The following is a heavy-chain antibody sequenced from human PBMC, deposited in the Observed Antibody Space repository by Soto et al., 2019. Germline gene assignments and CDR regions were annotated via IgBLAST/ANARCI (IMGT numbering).Heavy chain of an antibody. CDR3: ARGGWKAYYMDV. J-gene: IGHJ6*03. CDR1: GFSFSDYW. CDR2: IKGDETTT. V-gene: IGHV3-74*01. Sequence: EVQLVESGGGLIQPGGSLRLSCAASGFSFSDYWIHWVRQVPGKGLVWVSRIKGDETTTNYADFVKGRFTISGDNAKNTVFLQMNSLRVEDTAVYYCARGGWKAYYMDVWGKGATVSVSS. D-gene: IGHD1-1*01.